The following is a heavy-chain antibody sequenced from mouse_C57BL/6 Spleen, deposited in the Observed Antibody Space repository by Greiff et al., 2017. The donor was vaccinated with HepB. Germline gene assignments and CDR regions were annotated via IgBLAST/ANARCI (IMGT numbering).Heavy chain of an antibody. Sequence: EVQGVESGGGLVKPGGSLKLSCAASGFTFSSYAMSWVRQTPEKRLEWVATISDGGSYTYYPDNVEGRFTISRDNAKNNLYLQMSHLKSEDTAMYYCARGRQGWFAYWGQGTLVTVSA. CDR2: ISDGGSYT. D-gene: IGHD1-2*01. CDR3: ARGRQGWFAY. V-gene: IGHV5-4*01. CDR1: GFTFSSYA. J-gene: IGHJ3*01.